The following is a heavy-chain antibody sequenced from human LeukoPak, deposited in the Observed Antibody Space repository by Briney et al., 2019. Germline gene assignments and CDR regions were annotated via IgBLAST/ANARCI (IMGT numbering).Heavy chain of an antibody. V-gene: IGHV4-59*08. Sequence: SETLSLTCTVSGGSISSYYWSWIRQPPGKGLEWIGYISYSGNTNWNPSPKGRVTLSVDTSKSQFSLKLNSVTAADTAVYYCARADYYGLDVWGQGTTVTVSS. CDR2: ISYSGNT. J-gene: IGHJ6*02. CDR1: GGSISSYY. CDR3: ARADYYGLDV.